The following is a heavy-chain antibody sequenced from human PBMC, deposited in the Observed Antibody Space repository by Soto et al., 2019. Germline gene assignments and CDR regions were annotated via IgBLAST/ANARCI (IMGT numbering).Heavy chain of an antibody. J-gene: IGHJ4*01. Sequence: SETLSLTCTVSGGSISSYYWRWKRQPPGKGLEWSGNMYYSGNTNYNPSLKSRVTISVDTSKNQFSLKLSSVTAADAAVYYCARDRYSSYFDYWGQGTLVTVSS. CDR3: ARDRYSSYFDY. D-gene: IGHD6-13*01. CDR2: MYYSGNT. CDR1: GGSISSYY. V-gene: IGHV4-59*01.